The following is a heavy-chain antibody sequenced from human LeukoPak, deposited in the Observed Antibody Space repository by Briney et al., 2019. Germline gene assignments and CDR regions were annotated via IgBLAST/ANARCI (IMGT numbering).Heavy chain of an antibody. D-gene: IGHD6-13*01. J-gene: IGHJ5*02. CDR3: ARNRLLAAGIFDP. CDR2: IYYSGST. V-gene: IGHV4-59*01. CDR1: GGSISSYY. Sequence: PSETLSLTCTVSGGSISSYYWSWIRQPPGKGLEWIGYIYYSGSTNYNPSLKSRVTISVDTSKNQFSLKLSSVTAADTAVYYCARNRLLAAGIFDPWGQGTLVTVSS.